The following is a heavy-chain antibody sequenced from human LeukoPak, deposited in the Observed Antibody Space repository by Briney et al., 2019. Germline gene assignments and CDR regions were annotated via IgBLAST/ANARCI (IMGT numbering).Heavy chain of an antibody. J-gene: IGHJ4*02. CDR1: GFTFSSYA. CDR3: ATTGVLTGFYTWDFDY. V-gene: IGHV3-23*01. D-gene: IGHD3-9*01. CDR2: ISGGGGST. Sequence: GGSLRLSCAASGFTFSSYAMSWVRQAPGKGLEWVSSISGGGGSTYYADSVKGRFTTSRDNAKNSLYLQMNSLRAEDTAVYYCATTGVLTGFYTWDFDYWGQGTLVTVSS.